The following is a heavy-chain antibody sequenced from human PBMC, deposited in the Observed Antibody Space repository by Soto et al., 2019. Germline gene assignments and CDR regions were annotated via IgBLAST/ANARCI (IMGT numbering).Heavy chain of an antibody. CDR1: VGSISSSSYY. Sequence: SETLSLTCTVSVGSISSSSYYWGWIRQPPGKGLEWIGSIYYSGSTYYNPSLKSRVTISVDTSKNQFSLKLSSMTAADTAVYYCSRTSYSSGWQVDYWGQGTLVTVSS. V-gene: IGHV4-39*01. CDR3: SRTSYSSGWQVDY. D-gene: IGHD6-19*01. CDR2: IYYSGST. J-gene: IGHJ4*02.